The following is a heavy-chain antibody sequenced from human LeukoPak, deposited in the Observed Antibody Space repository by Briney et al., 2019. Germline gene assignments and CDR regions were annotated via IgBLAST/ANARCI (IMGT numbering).Heavy chain of an antibody. CDR1: GGSISSGGYY. CDR2: IYYSGST. J-gene: IGHJ4*02. V-gene: IGHV4-31*03. Sequence: SQTLSLTCTVSGGSISSGGYYWSWIRQHPGKGLEWIGYIYYSGSTYYNPSLKSRVTISVDTSKNQFSLKLSSVTAADTAVYYCARVGTAGNYFDYWGQGNLVTVSS. CDR3: ARVGTAGNYFDY. D-gene: IGHD1-1*01.